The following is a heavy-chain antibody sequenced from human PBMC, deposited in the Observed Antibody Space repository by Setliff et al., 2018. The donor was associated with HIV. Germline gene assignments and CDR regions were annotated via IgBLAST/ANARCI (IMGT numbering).Heavy chain of an antibody. D-gene: IGHD2-15*01. CDR2: ISAYNGDT. V-gene: IGHV1-18*01. Sequence: ASVKVSCKASGYTFSSYGISWVRQAPGQGLEWVGWISAYNGDTKYAQILQDRVTVTTDTSTSPAYMELRSLRSDDTAVYYCARAGGFCNVANCLRSYDAFDIWGQGTTVTVSS. CDR3: ARAGGFCNVANCLRSYDAFDI. J-gene: IGHJ3*02. CDR1: GYTFSSYG.